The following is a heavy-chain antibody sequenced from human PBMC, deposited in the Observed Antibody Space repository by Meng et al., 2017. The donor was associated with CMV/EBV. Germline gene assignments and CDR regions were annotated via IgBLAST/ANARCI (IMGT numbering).Heavy chain of an antibody. V-gene: IGHV3-23*01. D-gene: IGHD2-15*01. CDR3: AKDPIAHAGSYFDS. CDR1: GFTLKTQM. Sequence: GGSLRLSCVVSGFTLKTQMMTWVRQAPGKGLEWVAGLGGAGGITLYADSAKGRFTISRDKSKNTLYLEMNSLRADDTALYFCAKDPIAHAGSYFDSWGQGTLVTVSS. CDR2: LGGAGGIT. J-gene: IGHJ4*02.